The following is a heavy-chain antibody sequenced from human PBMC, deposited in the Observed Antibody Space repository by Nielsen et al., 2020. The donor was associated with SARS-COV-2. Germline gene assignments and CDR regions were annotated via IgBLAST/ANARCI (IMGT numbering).Heavy chain of an antibody. J-gene: IGHJ4*02. D-gene: IGHD1/OR15-1a*01. CDR3: ASPPAGAEHPFDY. CDR1: GYTFTTHY. V-gene: IGHV1-46*01. CDR2: INPTGGST. Sequence: ASVKVSCKASGYTFTTHYIHWLRQAPGQGLEWVGIINPTGGSTNYAQKFQGRVTITADKSTSTAYMELSSLRSEDTAVYYCASPPAGAEHPFDYWGQGTLVTVSS.